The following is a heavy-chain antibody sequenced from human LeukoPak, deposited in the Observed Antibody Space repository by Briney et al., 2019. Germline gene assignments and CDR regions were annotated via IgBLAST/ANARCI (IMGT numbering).Heavy chain of an antibody. J-gene: IGHJ3*02. CDR3: AKDVGRTPNACDI. D-gene: IGHD1-1*01. CDR2: ISGDGSST. CDR1: GFTFDDYA. Sequence: GGSLRLSCAASGFTFDDYAMHWVRHAPAKGLEWVSHISGDGSSTYYADSMKGRFTISRDNSKNSLFLQMNSLRTEDTALYYCAKDVGRTPNACDIWGQGTMVTVSS. V-gene: IGHV3-43*02.